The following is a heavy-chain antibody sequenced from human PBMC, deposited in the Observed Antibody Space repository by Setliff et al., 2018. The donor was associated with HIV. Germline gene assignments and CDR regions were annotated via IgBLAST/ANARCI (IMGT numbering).Heavy chain of an antibody. J-gene: IGHJ4*02. CDR2: IYPGGARR. V-gene: IGHV1-46*01. CDR3: AWSXXDSETGY. Sequence: GASVMVSCKASGYTFTNYYMHWVRQAPGQGLEWMGIIYPGGARRSYAQKFQGRVTMTWDTSTSTVYMELSSLRSEDTAFYYCAWSXXDSETGYWGQGTLVTVSS. CDR1: GYTFTNYY. D-gene: IGHD3-3*01.